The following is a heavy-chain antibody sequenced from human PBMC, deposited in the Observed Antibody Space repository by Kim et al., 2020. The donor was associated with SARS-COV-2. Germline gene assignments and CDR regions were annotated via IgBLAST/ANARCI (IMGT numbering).Heavy chain of an antibody. J-gene: IGHJ4*02. D-gene: IGHD3-10*01. V-gene: IGHV1-69*04. Sequence: SVKVSCKASGGTFSSYAISWVRQAPGQGLEWMGRIIPILGIANYAQKFQGRVTITADKSTSTAYMELSSLRSEDTAVYYCARGSKGLLWFGELPYFDYWGQGTLVTVSS. CDR3: ARGSKGLLWFGELPYFDY. CDR2: IIPILGIA. CDR1: GGTFSSYA.